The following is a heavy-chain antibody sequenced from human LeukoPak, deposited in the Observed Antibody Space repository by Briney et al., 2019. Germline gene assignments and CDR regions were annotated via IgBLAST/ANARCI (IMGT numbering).Heavy chain of an antibody. CDR3: ARDQYNYYDSSGSYSVFDY. CDR2: IFISGNT. D-gene: IGHD3-22*01. CDR1: GDSFSDYY. Sequence: PSETLSLTCTVSGDSFSDYYWSWLRQPAGKGLEWIGRIFISGNTNYNPSFKSRVTMSIDTSKNQFSLRLSSLTAADTAVYYCARDQYNYYDSSGSYSVFDYWGQGTLVAVSS. J-gene: IGHJ4*02. V-gene: IGHV4-4*07.